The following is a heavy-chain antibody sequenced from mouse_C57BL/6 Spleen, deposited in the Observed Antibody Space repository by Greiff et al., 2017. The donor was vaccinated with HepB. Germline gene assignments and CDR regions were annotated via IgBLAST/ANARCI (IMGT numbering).Heavy chain of an antibody. Sequence: EVKLVESGGGLVQPGGSLSLSCAASGFTFTDYYMSWVRQPPGKALEWLGFIRNKANGYTTEYSASVKGRFTISRDNSQSILYLQMNALRAEDSATYYCARYYDSDGAMDYWGQGTSVTVSS. CDR1: GFTFTDYY. V-gene: IGHV7-3*01. D-gene: IGHD2-4*01. J-gene: IGHJ4*01. CDR3: ARYYDSDGAMDY. CDR2: IRNKANGYTT.